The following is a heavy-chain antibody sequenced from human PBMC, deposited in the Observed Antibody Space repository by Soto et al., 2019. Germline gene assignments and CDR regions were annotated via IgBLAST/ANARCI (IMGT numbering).Heavy chain of an antibody. J-gene: IGHJ1*01. Sequence: PSETLSLTCAVSGYSISSGYYWGWIRQPPGKGLEWIGSIYHSGTTYYNPSLESRVTISVDTSKNQFSLKLSSVTAADTAIYYCAVGYCSSTSCSREYFQHWGQGTVVTVSS. CDR2: IYHSGTT. CDR3: AVGYCSSTSCSREYFQH. D-gene: IGHD2-2*01. CDR1: GYSISSGYY. V-gene: IGHV4-38-2*01.